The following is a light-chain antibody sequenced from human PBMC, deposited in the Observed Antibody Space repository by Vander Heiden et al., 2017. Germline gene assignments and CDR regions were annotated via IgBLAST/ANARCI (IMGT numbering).Light chain of an antibody. Sequence: SFVLTPPPSVSVSPRHTPSIPCSAVLLGDTYACWYQQKPGQSPLLVIYQDNKRPSGIPERFSGSNSGNTATLTISGTQAMDEADYYCQAWDTSTAWKVFGGGTKLTVL. CDR2: QDN. CDR1: LLGDTY. V-gene: IGLV3-1*01. CDR3: QAWDTSTAWKV. J-gene: IGLJ2*01.